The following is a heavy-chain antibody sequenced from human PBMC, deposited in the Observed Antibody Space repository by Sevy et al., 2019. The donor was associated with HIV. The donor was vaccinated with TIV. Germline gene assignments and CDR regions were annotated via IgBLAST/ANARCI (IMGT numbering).Heavy chain of an antibody. CDR3: AREWGRGYSYADTGLAFDI. V-gene: IGHV3-30-3*01. CDR1: GFTFSSYA. J-gene: IGHJ3*02. Sequence: GGSLRLSCAASGFTFSSYAMHWVRQAPGKGLEWVAVISYDGSNKYYADSVKGRFTISRDNSKNTLYLQMNSLRVEDTAVYDCAREWGRGYSYADTGLAFDIWGQGKMVTVSS. D-gene: IGHD5-18*01. CDR2: ISYDGSNK.